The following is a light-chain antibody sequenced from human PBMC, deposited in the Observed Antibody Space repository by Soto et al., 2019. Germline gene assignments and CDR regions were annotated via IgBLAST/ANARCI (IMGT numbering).Light chain of an antibody. V-gene: IGLV4-69*01. Sequence: HPVLTQSPSASASLGASVKLTCTLSSGHSNYAIAWHQQQPEKGPRYLMKVNSGGSHIKGDGIPDRFSGSSSGAERYLFISSLQSEDESDYDCQTWGTGSAIVVFGGGTQLTVL. CDR3: QTWGTGSAIVV. CDR1: SGHSNYA. J-gene: IGLJ7*01. CDR2: VNSGGSH.